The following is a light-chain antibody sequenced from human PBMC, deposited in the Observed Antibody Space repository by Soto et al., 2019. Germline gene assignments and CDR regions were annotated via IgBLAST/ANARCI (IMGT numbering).Light chain of an antibody. J-gene: IGKJ3*01. V-gene: IGKV3D-15*01. CDR1: QSVNID. CDR2: SAS. CDR3: QHYNTWPFT. Sequence: EIVLTQSPATLSVSPGESATLSCRASQSVNIDLVWYQQKPGQAPKVLMFSASARETGIPARFSGGGSETEFTITISSLQPEDSAVYYCQHYNTWPFTFGPGTKVDIK.